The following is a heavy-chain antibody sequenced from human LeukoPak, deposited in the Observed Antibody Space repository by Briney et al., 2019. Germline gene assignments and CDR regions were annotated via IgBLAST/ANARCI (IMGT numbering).Heavy chain of an antibody. CDR3: AKTQYSGSYV. CDR2: ISGSGGST. CDR1: GFTFNSYA. V-gene: IGHV3-23*01. J-gene: IGHJ4*02. D-gene: IGHD1-26*01. Sequence: PGESLRLSCAASGFTFNSYAMGWVRQAPGKGLEWVSCISGSGGSTYYADSVKGRFTISRDNSKNTLYLQMNSLRAEDTAVYYCAKTQYSGSYVWGQGTLVTVSS.